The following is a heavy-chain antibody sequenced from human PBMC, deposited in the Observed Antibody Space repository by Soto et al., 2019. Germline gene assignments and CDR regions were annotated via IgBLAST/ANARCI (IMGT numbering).Heavy chain of an antibody. CDR1: GFTFSSYG. D-gene: IGHD6-19*01. CDR2: IWYDGSNK. Sequence: QVQLVESGGGVVQPGRSLRLSCAASGFTFSSYGMHWVRQAPGKGLEWVAVIWYDGSNKYYADSVKGRFTITRDNSKNTLYLQMNSLRAEDTAVDYCARAGSSGWYYYGMDVWGQGTTVTVSS. J-gene: IGHJ6*02. CDR3: ARAGSSGWYYYGMDV. V-gene: IGHV3-33*01.